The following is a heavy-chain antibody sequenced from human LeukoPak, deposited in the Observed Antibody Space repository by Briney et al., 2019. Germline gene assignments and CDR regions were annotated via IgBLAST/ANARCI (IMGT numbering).Heavy chain of an antibody. D-gene: IGHD3-9*01. CDR2: INPNSGGT. CDR3: ARDRLTGYEDFDI. Sequence: ASVKVSCKASGYTFTGYYMHWVRQAPGQGLEWMGWINPNSGGTNYAQKFQGRVTMTRDTSISTAYMELSRLRSDDTGVYYCARDRLTGYEDFDIWGQGTMVTVSS. CDR1: GYTFTGYY. J-gene: IGHJ3*02. V-gene: IGHV1-2*02.